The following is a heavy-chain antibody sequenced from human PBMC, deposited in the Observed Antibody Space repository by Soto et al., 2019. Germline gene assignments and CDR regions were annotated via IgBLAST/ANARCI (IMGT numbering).Heavy chain of an antibody. Sequence: QVQLQESGPGLVKPSETLSLTCTVSGGSISSYYWSWIRQPPGRELKWIGYIYYSGSTNYNPSLKSRVTISVDTSKNQFSLKLSSVTAADTAVYYCARAPTTVTTLYYFDYWGQGTLVTVSS. CDR3: ARAPTTVTTLYYFDY. D-gene: IGHD4-17*01. CDR1: GGSISSYY. V-gene: IGHV4-59*01. CDR2: IYYSGST. J-gene: IGHJ4*02.